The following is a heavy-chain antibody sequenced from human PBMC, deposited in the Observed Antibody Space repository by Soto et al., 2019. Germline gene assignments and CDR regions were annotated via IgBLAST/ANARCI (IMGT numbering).Heavy chain of an antibody. CDR1: GGSLSGYY. CDR2: INHRGST. Sequence: PSETLSLTCAVYGGSLSGYYWSWIRQPPGKGLEWIGEINHRGSTNYNPSLKSRVTISVDTSKNEFSLKLSSVTAADTAVYYCARSKYSGTLFDYCVQRTLVTVSS. D-gene: IGHD1-26*01. CDR3: ARSKYSGTLFDY. J-gene: IGHJ4*02. V-gene: IGHV4-34*01.